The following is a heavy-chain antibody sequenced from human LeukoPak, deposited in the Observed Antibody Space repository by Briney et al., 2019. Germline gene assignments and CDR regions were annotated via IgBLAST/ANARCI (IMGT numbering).Heavy chain of an antibody. J-gene: IGHJ3*02. D-gene: IGHD3-16*01. Sequence: GGSLRLSCAASGFTFSSYEMNWVRQAPGKGLEWVSYISRSGSTIYYADSVKGRFTISRDNAKNSLYLQMNSLRAEDTAVYYCARVVHYEYVFPGAFDIWGQGTMVTVSS. CDR3: ARVVHYEYVFPGAFDI. CDR2: ISRSGSTI. CDR1: GFTFSSYE. V-gene: IGHV3-48*03.